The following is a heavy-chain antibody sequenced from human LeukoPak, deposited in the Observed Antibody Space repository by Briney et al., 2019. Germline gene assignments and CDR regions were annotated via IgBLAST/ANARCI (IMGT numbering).Heavy chain of an antibody. CDR2: ISIYDNNT. V-gene: IGHV1-18*01. D-gene: IGHD3-9*01. CDR3: ARGALPKYDILTGIFYYYMDV. J-gene: IGHJ6*03. CDR1: GYPFTDYG. Sequence: ASVKVSCKASGYPFTDYGISWVRQAPGQGLEWMGWISIYDNNTNYAQKLQGRVTLTTDTSTSTAYMELRTLRSDDTAVYYCARGALPKYDILTGIFYYYMDVWGKGTTVSVSS.